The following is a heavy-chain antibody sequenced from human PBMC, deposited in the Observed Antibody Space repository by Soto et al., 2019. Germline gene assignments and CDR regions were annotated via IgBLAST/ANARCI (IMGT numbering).Heavy chain of an antibody. CDR2: IYYSGST. CDR1: GGSISSYY. Sequence: SETLSLTCTVSGGSISSYYWSWIRQPPGKGLEWIGYIYYSGSTNYNPSLKSRVTISVDTSKNQFSLKLSSVTAADTAVYYCARGVVAARADFDYWGQGTLVTVSS. CDR3: ARGVVAARADFDY. V-gene: IGHV4-59*01. D-gene: IGHD2-15*01. J-gene: IGHJ4*02.